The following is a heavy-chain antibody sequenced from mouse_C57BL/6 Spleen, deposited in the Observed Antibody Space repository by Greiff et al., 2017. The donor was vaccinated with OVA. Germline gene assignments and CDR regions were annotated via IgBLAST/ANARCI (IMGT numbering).Heavy chain of an antibody. V-gene: IGHV1-55*01. CDR2: IYPGSGST. CDR3: ARDYYGSSRDD. D-gene: IGHD1-1*01. J-gene: IGHJ2*01. Sequence: VQLQESGAELVKPGASVKMSCKASGYTFTSYWITWVKQRPGQGLEWIGDIYPGSGSTNYNEKFKSKATLTVDTSSSTAYMQLSSLTSEDSAVYYCARDYYGSSRDDWGQGTTLTVSS. CDR1: GYTFTSYW.